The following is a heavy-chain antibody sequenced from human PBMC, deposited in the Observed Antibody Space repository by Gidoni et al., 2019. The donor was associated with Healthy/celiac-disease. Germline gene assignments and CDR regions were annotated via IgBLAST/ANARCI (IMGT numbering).Heavy chain of an antibody. Sequence: QVQLVESGGGVVQPGRSLRLSCAASGFTFSSYAMHWVRQAPGKGREWVAVISYDGSNKYYADSVKGRFTSSRDNSKNTLYLQMNSLRAEDTAVYYCARDGQRETDLPFGGSMDVWGQGTTVTVSS. CDR3: ARDGQRETDLPFGGSMDV. V-gene: IGHV3-30-3*01. D-gene: IGHD3-3*01. J-gene: IGHJ6*02. CDR2: ISYDGSNK. CDR1: GFTFSSYA.